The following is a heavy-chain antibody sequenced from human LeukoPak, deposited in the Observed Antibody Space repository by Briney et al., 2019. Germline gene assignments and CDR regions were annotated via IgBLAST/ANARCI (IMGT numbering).Heavy chain of an antibody. V-gene: IGHV1-2*02. CDR1: GYTFTRYG. CDR3: ARDLPPAGTYYDFWSGYFPSFYYYYGMDV. CDR2: INPNSGGT. D-gene: IGHD3-3*01. J-gene: IGHJ6*02. Sequence: ASVKVSCKASGYTFTRYGISWVRQAPGQGLEWMGWINPNSGGTNYAQKFQGRVTMTRDTSISTAYMELSRLRSDDTAVYYCARDLPPAGTYYDFWSGYFPSFYYYYGMDVWGQGTTVTVSS.